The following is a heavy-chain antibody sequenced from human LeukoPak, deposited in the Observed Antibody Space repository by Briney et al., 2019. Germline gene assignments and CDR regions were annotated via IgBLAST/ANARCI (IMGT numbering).Heavy chain of an antibody. J-gene: IGHJ4*02. D-gene: IGHD6-19*01. V-gene: IGHV4-59*01. Sequence: SETLSLTCTVSGGSINDFYWSWIRQPPGKGLEWIGYIYYSGSTNYNPSLKSRVTISLDTSKNQFSLKLTSVTAADTATYYCARETSLAGFASGLGFNYWGQGILVTVSS. CDR1: GGSINDFY. CDR2: IYYSGST. CDR3: ARETSLAGFASGLGFNY.